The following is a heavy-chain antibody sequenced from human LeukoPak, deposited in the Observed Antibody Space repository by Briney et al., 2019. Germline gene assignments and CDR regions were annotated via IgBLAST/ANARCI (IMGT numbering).Heavy chain of an antibody. Sequence: GGSLRLSCAASGFTFSSYAVSWVRQAPGKGLEWVSAISGSGGSTYYADSVKGRFTISRDNGKNSLYLQMNRLRAEDTAVYYCARPRGCGSSRCNNFDYWGQGTLVTVSS. CDR1: GFTFSSYA. V-gene: IGHV3-23*01. D-gene: IGHD2-2*01. CDR3: ARPRGCGSSRCNNFDY. CDR2: ISGSGGST. J-gene: IGHJ4*02.